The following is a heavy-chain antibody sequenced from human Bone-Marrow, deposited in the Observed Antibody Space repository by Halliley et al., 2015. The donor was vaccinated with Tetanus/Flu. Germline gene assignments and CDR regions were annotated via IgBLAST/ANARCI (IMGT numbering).Heavy chain of an antibody. Sequence: QLVQSGGEVKKPGASVKVSCKASGYRLTSFGITWVRQAPGQGLEWMGWISGYDGNAGYAQSLQGRVTMTTDTSTNTAYMELRSLRSDDTAVYYCAREGEKLVAGGRGGFDPWGQGTLVTVSS. D-gene: IGHD6-19*01. J-gene: IGHJ5*02. CDR1: GYRLTSFG. V-gene: IGHV1-18*01. CDR2: ISGYDGNA. CDR3: AREGEKLVAGGRGGFDP.